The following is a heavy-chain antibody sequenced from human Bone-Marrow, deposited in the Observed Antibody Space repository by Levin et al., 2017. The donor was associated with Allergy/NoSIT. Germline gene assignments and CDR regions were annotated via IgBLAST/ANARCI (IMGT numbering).Heavy chain of an antibody. CDR3: AGDSVQVVEPAPHVNNQPSLLMDV. J-gene: IGHJ6*02. Sequence: GGSLRLSCATSGFTFTTYAIHWVRQAPGKGLEWVAVIWYDGSNEYYADSVRGRFTISRDNSKNTLYLQMNSLRAEDTAVYYCAGDSVQVVEPAPHVNNQPSLLMDVWGQGTTVIVSS. CDR1: GFTFTTYA. V-gene: IGHV3-33*01. CDR2: IWYDGSNE. D-gene: IGHD3-22*01.